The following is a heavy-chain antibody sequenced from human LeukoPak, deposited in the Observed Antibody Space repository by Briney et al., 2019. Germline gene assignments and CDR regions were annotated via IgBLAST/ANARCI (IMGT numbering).Heavy chain of an antibody. CDR1: GFTFSSYG. J-gene: IGHJ4*02. CDR3: ARGDIYYYGSVIVDY. D-gene: IGHD3-10*01. CDR2: IWYDGSNK. Sequence: TGGSLTLSCAASGFTFSSYGMHWVRQAPGKGLEWVAVIWYDGSNKYYADSVKGRFTISRDNSKNPLYLQMNSLRAEDTAVYYCARGDIYYYGSVIVDYWSQGTLVTVSS. V-gene: IGHV3-33*01.